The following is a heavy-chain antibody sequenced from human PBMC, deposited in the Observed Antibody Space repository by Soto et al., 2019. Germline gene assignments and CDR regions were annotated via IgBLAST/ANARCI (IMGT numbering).Heavy chain of an antibody. CDR3: ARVAYSGYDSNP. CDR1: GFTFSSYW. CDR2: INSDGSST. J-gene: IGHJ5*02. V-gene: IGHV3-74*01. D-gene: IGHD5-12*01. Sequence: SLRLSCAASGFTFSSYWMHWVRQAPGKGLVWVSRINSDGSSTSYADSVKGRFTISRDNAKNTLYLQMNSLRAEDTAVYYCARVAYSGYDSNPWGQGTLVTVSS.